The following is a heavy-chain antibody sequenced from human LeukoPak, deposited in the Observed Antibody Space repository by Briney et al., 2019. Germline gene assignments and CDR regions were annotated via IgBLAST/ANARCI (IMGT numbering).Heavy chain of an antibody. Sequence: PSGTLSLTCAVSGGSISSSNWWSWVRPPPGKGLEWIGEIFHSGSTNYNPSLKSRVTISVDKSKNQFSLNLSSVTAADTAVYYCARGSKSPNYDSSGYYVYWGQGTLVTVSS. V-gene: IGHV4-4*02. D-gene: IGHD3-22*01. CDR1: GGSISSSNW. CDR2: IFHSGST. J-gene: IGHJ4*02. CDR3: ARGSKSPNYDSSGYYVY.